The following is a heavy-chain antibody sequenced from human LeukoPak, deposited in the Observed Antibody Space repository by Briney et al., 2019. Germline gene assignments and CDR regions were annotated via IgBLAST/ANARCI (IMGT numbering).Heavy chain of an antibody. Sequence: PGGSLRLSCAASGFTFSSYAMHWVRQAPGKGLVWVSRVKSDGSSTSYADSVKGRFTISRDNARNTLYLQMNSLRAEDTAVYYCARDGFLGPVTAYLDHWGQGTLVTVSS. J-gene: IGHJ4*02. CDR2: VKSDGSST. CDR1: GFTFSSYA. CDR3: ARDGFLGPVTAYLDH. D-gene: IGHD2-21*02. V-gene: IGHV3-74*01.